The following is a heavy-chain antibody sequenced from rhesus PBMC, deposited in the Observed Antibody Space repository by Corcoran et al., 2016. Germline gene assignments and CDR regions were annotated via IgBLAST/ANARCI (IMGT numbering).Heavy chain of an antibody. V-gene: IGHV4S11*01. D-gene: IGHD4-29*01. CDR3: ARDSPSYGNSWDV. J-gene: IGHJ5-2*02. Sequence: QVQLQESGPGLLKPSETLSLTCAVSGDSISSSSWSWIRQAPGKGLEWMGYSYGSGRSTNYNTALKSRGTLEVDTSKNQLSLKLSSVTAADTAVYYCARDSPSYGNSWDVWGRGVLVTVSS. CDR2: SYGSGRST. CDR1: GDSISSSS.